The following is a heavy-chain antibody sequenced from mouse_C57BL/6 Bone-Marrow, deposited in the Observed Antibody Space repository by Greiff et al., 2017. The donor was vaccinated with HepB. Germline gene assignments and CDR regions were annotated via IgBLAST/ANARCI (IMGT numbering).Heavy chain of an antibody. V-gene: IGHV1-50*01. J-gene: IGHJ4*01. CDR1: GFTFTSYW. CDR3: EREKEKEDAKEN. Sequence: VQLQQPGAELVKPGASVKLSCKASGFTFTSYWMQWVKQRPGQGLEWIGLIDPSDSYTNYNQKFKGKATLTVDTYSSTAYMELSSLTSEDTAVYYCEREKEKEDAKENWGQG. CDR2: IDPSDSYT.